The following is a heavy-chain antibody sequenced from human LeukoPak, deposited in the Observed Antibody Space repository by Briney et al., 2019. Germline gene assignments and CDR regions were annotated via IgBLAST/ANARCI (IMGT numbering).Heavy chain of an antibody. Sequence: ASVKVSCKASGFTFTTYFMHWVRQAPGQGLEWMGKINPSGDTTTYAQKFQGRITMTRDTSTSTVYMELSSLRSEDTAVYYCARDRNGDQRANAFDIWGQGTIVTVSS. CDR3: ARDRNGDQRANAFDI. CDR1: GFTFTTYF. CDR2: INPSGDTT. D-gene: IGHD2-21*02. V-gene: IGHV1-46*01. J-gene: IGHJ3*02.